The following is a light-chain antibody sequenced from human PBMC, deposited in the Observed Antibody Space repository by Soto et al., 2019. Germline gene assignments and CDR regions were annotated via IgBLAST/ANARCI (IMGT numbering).Light chain of an antibody. V-gene: IGKV1-33*01. Sequence: DIQMTQSPSTLSASVGDRVTITCQASQDISNYLNWYQQKPGKAPKLLIYDASNLETGVPSRFSGRGSGTDFTFTISSLQPEDIATYYCQQYDNLSSLTFGGGTKVDIK. J-gene: IGKJ4*01. CDR2: DAS. CDR1: QDISNY. CDR3: QQYDNLSSLT.